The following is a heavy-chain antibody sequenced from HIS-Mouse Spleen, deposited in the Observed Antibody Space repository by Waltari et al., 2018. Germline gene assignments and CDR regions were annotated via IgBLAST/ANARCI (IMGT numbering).Heavy chain of an antibody. J-gene: IGHJ4*02. D-gene: IGHD1-26*01. CDR2: IYYSGST. CDR3: ARDRELYFDY. V-gene: IGHV4-39*07. CDR1: GGSISSSSYY. Sequence: QLQLQESGPGLVKPSETLSLTCPVPGGSISSSSYYWGWLRQPPGKGLGWIGSIYYSGSTYYNPSLKSRVTISVDTSKNQFSLKLSSVTAADTAVYYCARDRELYFDYWGQGTLVTVSS.